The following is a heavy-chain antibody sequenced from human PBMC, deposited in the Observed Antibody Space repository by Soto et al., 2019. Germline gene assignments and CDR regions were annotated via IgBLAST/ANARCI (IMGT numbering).Heavy chain of an antibody. J-gene: IGHJ4*02. Sequence: GASVKVSCKASGYTFTSYGISWVRQAPGQGLEWMGWISAYNGNTNYAQKLQGRVTMTTDTSTSTAYMELRSLRSDDTAVYYCAREYCSGGSCYPIDYWGQGTLVTVSS. CDR2: ISAYNGNT. D-gene: IGHD2-15*01. CDR3: AREYCSGGSCYPIDY. CDR1: GYTFTSYG. V-gene: IGHV1-18*01.